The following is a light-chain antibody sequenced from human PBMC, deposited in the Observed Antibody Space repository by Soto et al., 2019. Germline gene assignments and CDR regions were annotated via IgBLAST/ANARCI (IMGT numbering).Light chain of an antibody. CDR2: AAS. J-gene: IGKJ2*01. CDR1: QSVYSNY. V-gene: IGKV3-20*01. CDR3: HQYGSAPHT. Sequence: EIVLTQSPGTLSLSPGERATLSCRASQSVYSNYVDWYQQKPGQAPRLLVYAASSRATGIPDRFSGSGSGRDFTLTISRLAPEDSAVYYWHQYGSAPHTFGQGTKLEIK.